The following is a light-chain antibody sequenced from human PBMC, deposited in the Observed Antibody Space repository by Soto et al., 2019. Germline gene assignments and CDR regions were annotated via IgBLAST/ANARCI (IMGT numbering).Light chain of an antibody. CDR1: QSISGN. V-gene: IGKV3-15*01. Sequence: EIVLTQSPGTLALSPGERVTLSCRASQSISGNYLAWYQQKPGQAPRLLIYGASTRATGIPARFSGSGSGTEFTLTISSLQSEDFAVYYCQQYNNWPPWTFGQGTKVDIK. CDR2: GAS. CDR3: QQYNNWPPWT. J-gene: IGKJ1*01.